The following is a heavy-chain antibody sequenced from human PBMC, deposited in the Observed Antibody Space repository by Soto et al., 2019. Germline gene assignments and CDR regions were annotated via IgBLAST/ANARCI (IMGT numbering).Heavy chain of an antibody. CDR1: GFTVSSNY. V-gene: IGHV3-66*01. Sequence: EVQLVESGGGLVQPGGSLRLSRAASGFTVSSNYMSWVRQAPGKGLEWVSVIYSGGSTYYADSVKGRFTISRDNSKNTLYLQMDSLRAEDTAVYYCARATDWYFDLWGRGTLVTVSS. J-gene: IGHJ2*01. CDR3: ARATDWYFDL. CDR2: IYSGGST.